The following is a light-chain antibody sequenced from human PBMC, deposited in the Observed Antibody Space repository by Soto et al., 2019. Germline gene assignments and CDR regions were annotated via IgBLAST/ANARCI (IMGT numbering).Light chain of an antibody. V-gene: IGKV3-20*01. Sequence: EIVLTQSPGTLSLSPGERATLSCRASQSVSSSYLAWYQQNPGQAPRPLIYGASSRAIGIPDRFSGSGSGTDFTLTISRLEPEDFAVYYCQHYGSSPWTFGQGTKVEIK. CDR1: QSVSSSY. J-gene: IGKJ1*01. CDR2: GAS. CDR3: QHYGSSPWT.